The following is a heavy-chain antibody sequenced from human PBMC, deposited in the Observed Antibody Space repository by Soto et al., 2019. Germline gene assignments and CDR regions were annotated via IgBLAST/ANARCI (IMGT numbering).Heavy chain of an antibody. J-gene: IGHJ4*02. V-gene: IGHV3-30*18. CDR2: ISFHGSYI. Sequence: QVQLVESGGGVVQPGRSLRLSCAASGFALNSYGMHWVRQAPGKGLEWVAVISFHGSYIKYADCVKGRFTISRDNDKHMMYMEMNSLIAEDTAVYYCAKQGSPGVGDIPYYFDYWGQGTLVTVSS. D-gene: IGHD1-26*01. CDR3: AKQGSPGVGDIPYYFDY. CDR1: GFALNSYG.